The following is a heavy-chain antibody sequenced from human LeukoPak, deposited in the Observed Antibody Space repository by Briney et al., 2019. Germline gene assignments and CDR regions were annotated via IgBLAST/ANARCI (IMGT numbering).Heavy chain of an antibody. Sequence: GGSLRLSCAASGFTFSTYWMSWVRQAPGKGLEWVANIKQDGSEEYYVDSVKGRFTISRDNAKNSLYLQMNSLRAEDTAVYYCARGNMMGRYYFDYWGQGTLVTVSS. CDR3: ARGNMMGRYYFDY. CDR1: GFTFSTYW. J-gene: IGHJ4*02. CDR2: IKQDGSEE. V-gene: IGHV3-7*01. D-gene: IGHD3-16*01.